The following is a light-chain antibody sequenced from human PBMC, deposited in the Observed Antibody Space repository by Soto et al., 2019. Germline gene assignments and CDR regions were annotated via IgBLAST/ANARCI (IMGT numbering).Light chain of an antibody. V-gene: IGLV1-44*01. J-gene: IGLJ2*01. Sequence: QSVLTQPPSASGTPGQRVTISCSGSSSNIGRNTVNWFQQLPGTAPKLLIYSDTQRPSGVPDRFSGSKSGTSASLAISGLRSEDEADYYCATWDHSLNGVVFGGGTKLTVL. CDR3: ATWDHSLNGVV. CDR1: SSNIGRNT. CDR2: SDT.